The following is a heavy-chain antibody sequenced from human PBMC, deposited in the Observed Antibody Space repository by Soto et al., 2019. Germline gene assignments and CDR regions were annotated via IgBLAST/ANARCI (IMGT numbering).Heavy chain of an antibody. CDR2: ISYDGSNK. D-gene: IGHD4-17*01. CDR3: AKEYGDTIYYYGMDV. Sequence: LRLSCAASGFTFSSYGMHWVRQAPGKGLEWVAVISYDGSNKYYADSVKGRFTISRDNSKNTLYLQMNSLRAEDTAVYYCAKEYGDTIYYYGMDVWGQGTTVTVSS. V-gene: IGHV3-30*18. CDR1: GFTFSSYG. J-gene: IGHJ6*02.